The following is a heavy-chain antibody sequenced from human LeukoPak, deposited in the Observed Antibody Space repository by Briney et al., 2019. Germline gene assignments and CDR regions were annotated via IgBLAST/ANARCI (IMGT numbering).Heavy chain of an antibody. Sequence: SETLSLTCTVSGGSISSSSYYWGWLRQPPGKGLEWIGSIYYSGSTYYNPSLKSRVTISVDTSKNQFSMKLSSVTAADTAVYYCARPRWELLPVGFDYWGQGTLVTVSS. CDR1: GGSISSSSYY. V-gene: IGHV4-39*01. D-gene: IGHD1-26*01. CDR3: ARPRWELLPVGFDY. J-gene: IGHJ4*02. CDR2: IYYSGST.